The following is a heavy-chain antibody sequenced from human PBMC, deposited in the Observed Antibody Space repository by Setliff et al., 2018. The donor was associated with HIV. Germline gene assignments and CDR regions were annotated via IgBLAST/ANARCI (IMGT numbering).Heavy chain of an antibody. CDR2: IRYDGDNK. V-gene: IGHV3-30*02. Sequence: PGWSLRLSCAASGFTFSGYGMYWVRQAPGKGLEWVAFIRYDGDNKYYTDSVKGRFTISRDSSKNTMYLQLNSLRADDTAVYFCARANPPSSSSYFDYWGRGTLVTVSS. CDR1: GFTFSGYG. D-gene: IGHD6-13*01. CDR3: ARANPPSSSSYFDY. J-gene: IGHJ4*02.